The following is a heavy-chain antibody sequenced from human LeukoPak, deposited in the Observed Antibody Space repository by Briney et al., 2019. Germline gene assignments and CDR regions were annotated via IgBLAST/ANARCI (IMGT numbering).Heavy chain of an antibody. Sequence: GGSLRLSCAASGFTFSSYGMHWVRQAPGKGLEWVAVIWYDGSNKYYTDSVKGRFTISRDNSKNTLNLQMNSLRAEDTAVYYCARRFGDDASDIWGQGTVVTVSS. D-gene: IGHD3-10*01. J-gene: IGHJ3*02. CDR3: ARRFGDDASDI. CDR1: GFTFSSYG. V-gene: IGHV3-33*01. CDR2: IWYDGSNK.